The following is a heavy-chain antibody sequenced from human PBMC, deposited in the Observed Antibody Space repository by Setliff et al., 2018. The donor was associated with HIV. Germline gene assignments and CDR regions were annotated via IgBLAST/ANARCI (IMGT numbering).Heavy chain of an antibody. CDR2: IRYDGSNK. J-gene: IGHJ4*02. V-gene: IGHV3-30*02. CDR1: GFTFSSYS. CDR3: TSHLFGISPPGKD. Sequence: GESLKISCAASGFTFSSYSMHWVRQAPGKGLEWVAFIRYDGSNKKYGDSVKGRFTISRDNAKNTLYLQMNSLRAEDTALYYCTSHLFGISPPGKDWGQGALVTVS. D-gene: IGHD3-16*01.